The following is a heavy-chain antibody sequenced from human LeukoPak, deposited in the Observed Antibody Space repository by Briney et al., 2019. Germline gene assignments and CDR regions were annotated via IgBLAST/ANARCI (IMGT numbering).Heavy chain of an antibody. CDR1: DGSVSSGTYY. CDR2: IHYSGSS. CDR3: VRHISANTGYFDS. J-gene: IGHJ4*02. Sequence: SETLSLTCTISDGSVSSGTYYWGWIRQSPGKGLEWIGSIHYSGSSYYNPSLKSRATIFVDTSRDQVSMDLSYVTAADTALYYCVRHISANTGYFDSCGQGTLVTVSS. V-gene: IGHV4-39*01.